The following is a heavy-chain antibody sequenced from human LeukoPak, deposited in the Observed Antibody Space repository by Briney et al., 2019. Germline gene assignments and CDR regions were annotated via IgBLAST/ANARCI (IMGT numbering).Heavy chain of an antibody. CDR3: AKDDVLLGYYIHT. CDR2: SSWNSGSI. V-gene: IGHV3-9*01. CDR1: GFNFDHYA. J-gene: IGHJ5*02. Sequence: GRSLRLSCAASGFNFDHYAMHWVRQAPGKGLEWVSGSSWNSGSIGYADSVKGRFTISSDNAMNSLYLQMNSLRAEDTAFYYCAKDDVLLGYYIHTWDQGTLVTVSS. D-gene: IGHD3-3*01.